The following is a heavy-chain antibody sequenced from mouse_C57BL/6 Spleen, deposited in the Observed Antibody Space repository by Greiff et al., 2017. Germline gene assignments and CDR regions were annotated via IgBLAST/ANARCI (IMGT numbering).Heavy chain of an antibody. CDR2: IHPNSCST. D-gene: IGHD1-1*01. CDR3: AHYYGSSYEYYFDY. Sequence: QVQLKQPGAELVKPGASVKLSCKASGYTFTSYWMHWVKQRPGQGLEWIGMIHPNSCSTNYNEKFKSKATLTVDKSSSTAYMQLSSLTSEDSAVYYCAHYYGSSYEYYFDYWGQGTTLTVSS. CDR1: GYTFTSYW. J-gene: IGHJ2*01. V-gene: IGHV1-64*01.